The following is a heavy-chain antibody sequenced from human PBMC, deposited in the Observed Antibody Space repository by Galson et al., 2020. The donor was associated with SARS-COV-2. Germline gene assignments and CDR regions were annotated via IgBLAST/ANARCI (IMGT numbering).Heavy chain of an antibody. Sequence: GESLKISCAASGFTFSSYAMSWVRQAPGKGLEWVSAISGSGGSTYYADSVKGRFTISRDNSKNTLYLQMNSLRAEDTAVYYCSITPGAPEVENCFDPWGQGTLVTVAS. CDR1: GFTFSSYA. J-gene: IGHJ5*02. CDR2: ISGSGGST. CDR3: SITPGAPEVENCFDP. D-gene: IGHD1-26*01. V-gene: IGHV3-23*01.